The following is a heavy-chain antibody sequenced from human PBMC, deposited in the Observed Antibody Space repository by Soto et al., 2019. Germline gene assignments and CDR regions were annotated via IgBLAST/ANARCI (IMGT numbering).Heavy chain of an antibody. Sequence: SQRISCAASGFTFSRFELHWVRQAPGKGLEWISYISSSGSTAYYASSVEGRFTISRDNANNSVYLQMDSPRAEDTALYYCTRAAWFPYLSFYWGQGALVTVSS. D-gene: IGHD3-10*01. V-gene: IGHV3-48*03. CDR3: TRAAWFPYLSFY. CDR2: ISSSGSTA. CDR1: GFTFSRFE. J-gene: IGHJ4*02.